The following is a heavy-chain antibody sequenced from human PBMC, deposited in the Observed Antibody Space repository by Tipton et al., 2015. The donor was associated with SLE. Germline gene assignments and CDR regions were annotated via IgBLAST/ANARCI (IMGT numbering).Heavy chain of an antibody. V-gene: IGHV3-23*01. CDR2: ISGSGGST. Sequence: SLRLSCAASGFTFDDYSMHWVRHAPGKGLEWVSAISGSGGSTYYADSVKGRFTLSSDNSKNTLYLQMNSLRAEDTAVYYCAKGAGTEVPYYYMDVWGKGTTVTVSS. J-gene: IGHJ6*03. D-gene: IGHD1-1*01. CDR1: GFTFDDYS. CDR3: AKGAGTEVPYYYMDV.